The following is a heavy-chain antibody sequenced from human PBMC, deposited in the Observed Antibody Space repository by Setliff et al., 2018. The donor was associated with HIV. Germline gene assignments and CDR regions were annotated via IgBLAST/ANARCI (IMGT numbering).Heavy chain of an antibody. J-gene: IGHJ4*02. CDR1: GDTDFY. CDR2: IHASGRA. D-gene: IGHD2-21*02. CDR3: ATLDPSGGNFLAY. V-gene: IGHV4-4*09. Sequence: SETLSLTCTVSGDTDFYWSWIRQSPGKGLEWIGYIHASGRANYNPSLKSRVTISLDTSKMQFSLRLTSVTAADTAVYYCATLDPSGGNFLAYWGQGTLVTVSS.